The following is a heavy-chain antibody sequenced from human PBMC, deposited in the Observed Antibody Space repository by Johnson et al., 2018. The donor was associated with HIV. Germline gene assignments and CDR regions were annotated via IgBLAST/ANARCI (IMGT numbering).Heavy chain of an antibody. V-gene: IGHV3-15*05. CDR2: IKSKTDGGTT. Sequence: VQLVESGGGVVRPGGSLRLSCAASGFTFSNAWMSWVRQAPGKGLEWVGSIKSKTDGGTTDYAAPVTGRFTISRDDSQNTLPLQMNSLRPADTAVYYCVQDIGYGGPSDGALDIWGQGTMVTVSS. J-gene: IGHJ3*02. CDR3: VQDIGYGGPSDGALDI. D-gene: IGHD5-12*01. CDR1: GFTFSNAW.